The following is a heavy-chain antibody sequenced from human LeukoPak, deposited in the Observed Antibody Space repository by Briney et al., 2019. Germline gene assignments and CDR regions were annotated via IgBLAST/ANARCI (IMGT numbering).Heavy chain of an antibody. Sequence: GGSLRLSCAASGFTFSTYGMYWVRQAPGKGLEWVAVIWYDGSKEYYADSVKGRFTISRDNSENTLYLQMNSLRAEDTAVYYCAKDGLLVRGVMDWYCDLWGRGTLVTVSS. CDR1: GFTFSTYG. CDR2: IWYDGSKE. V-gene: IGHV3-33*03. D-gene: IGHD3-10*01. CDR3: AKDGLLVRGVMDWYCDL. J-gene: IGHJ2*01.